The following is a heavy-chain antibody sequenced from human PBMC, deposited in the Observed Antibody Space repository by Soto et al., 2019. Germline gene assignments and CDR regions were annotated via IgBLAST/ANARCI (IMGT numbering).Heavy chain of an antibody. CDR1: GYTFTSYY. Sequence: ASVKVSCKASGYTFTSYYMHWVRQAPGQGLEWMGIINPSGGSTGYAQKFQGRVTMTRDTSTSTVYMELSSLRSEDTAVYYCARDLIIAPLNYGMDVWGQGTTVTV. V-gene: IGHV1-46*01. CDR2: INPSGGST. J-gene: IGHJ6*02. D-gene: IGHD6-13*01. CDR3: ARDLIIAPLNYGMDV.